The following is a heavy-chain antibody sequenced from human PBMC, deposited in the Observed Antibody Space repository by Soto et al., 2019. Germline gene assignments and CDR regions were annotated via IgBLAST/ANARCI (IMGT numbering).Heavy chain of an antibody. Sequence: SETLSLTCIVSGGSISSGGYYWSWIRQHPGKGLEWIGYIYYSGPTYYNPSLKSRVTISVDTSKNQFSLKLSSVTAADTAVYYCARAIFGSSDYWGQGTLVTVSS. V-gene: IGHV4-31*03. J-gene: IGHJ4*02. CDR1: GGSISSGGYY. CDR2: IYYSGPT. CDR3: ARAIFGSSDY. D-gene: IGHD3-10*02.